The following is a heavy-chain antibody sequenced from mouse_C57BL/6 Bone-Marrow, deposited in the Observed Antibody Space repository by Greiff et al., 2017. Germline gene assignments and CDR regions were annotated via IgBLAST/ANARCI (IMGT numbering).Heavy chain of an antibody. V-gene: IGHV1-5*01. D-gene: IGHD1-1*01. Sequence: VQLQQSGTVLARPGASVKMSCKTSGYTFTSYWMHWVKQRPGQGLEWIGAIYPGNSDTSYNQKFKGKAKLTAVTSASTAYMELSSLTNEDSAVYYCTRDYGTWYYYFDYWGQGTTPTVSS. CDR2: IYPGNSDT. CDR1: GYTFTSYW. J-gene: IGHJ2*01. CDR3: TRDYGTWYYYFDY.